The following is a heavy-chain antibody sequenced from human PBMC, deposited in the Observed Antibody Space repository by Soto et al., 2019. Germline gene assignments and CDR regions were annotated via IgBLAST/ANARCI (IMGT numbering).Heavy chain of an antibody. Sequence: QVQLQESGPGLVKPSGTLSLTCAVSGGSISSSNWWSWVRQPPGKGLERIGEIYHSGSTNYNPSLKSRVTISVDKSKNQFSLKLSSVTAADTAVYYCASKSYYYDSSGYYHYYYGMDVWGQGTTVTVSS. V-gene: IGHV4-4*02. CDR2: IYHSGST. D-gene: IGHD3-22*01. CDR3: ASKSYYYDSSGYYHYYYGMDV. J-gene: IGHJ6*02. CDR1: GGSISSSNW.